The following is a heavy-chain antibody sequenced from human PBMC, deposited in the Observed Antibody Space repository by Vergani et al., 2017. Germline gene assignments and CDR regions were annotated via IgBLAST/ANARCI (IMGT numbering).Heavy chain of an antibody. V-gene: IGHV4-34*01. CDR1: GGSFSGYY. Sequence: QVQLQQWGAGLLKPSETLSLTCAVYGGSFSGYYWSWIRKPPGKGLEWIGEINHSGSTNYNPSLKSRVTISVDTSKNQFSLKLSSVTAADTAVYYCVSEYYYYGMDVWGQGTTVTVSS. CDR3: VSEYYYYGMDV. J-gene: IGHJ6*02. CDR2: INHSGST.